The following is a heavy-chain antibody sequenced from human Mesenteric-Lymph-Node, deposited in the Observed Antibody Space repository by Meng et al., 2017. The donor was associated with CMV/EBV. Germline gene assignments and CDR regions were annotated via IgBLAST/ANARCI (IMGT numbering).Heavy chain of an antibody. Sequence: GESLKISCAASGFTVSTNYMSWVRQAPEKGLEWVSVIYTGGSTYYADSVKGRFTISRDNSENTLYLQMNSLRAEDTAVYYCARSKPATVWGQGTLVTVSS. J-gene: IGHJ4*02. CDR1: GFTVSTNY. CDR2: IYTGGST. CDR3: ARSKPATV. D-gene: IGHD2-2*01. V-gene: IGHV3-53*05.